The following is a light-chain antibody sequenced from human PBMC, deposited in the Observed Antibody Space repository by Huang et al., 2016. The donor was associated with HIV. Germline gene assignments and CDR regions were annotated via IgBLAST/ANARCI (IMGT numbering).Light chain of an antibody. V-gene: IGKV3-15*01. CDR2: GAS. J-gene: IGKJ4*01. CDR1: QSVSSN. CDR3: QQYNNWPPLT. Sequence: EIVLTQSPATLSVSPGERATLACRASQSVSSNLAWYQQKPGQATRLLIYGASTRATGVPARFSGSGSGTEFTLTISSLQSEDFAVYYCQQYNNWPPLTFGGATKVEIK.